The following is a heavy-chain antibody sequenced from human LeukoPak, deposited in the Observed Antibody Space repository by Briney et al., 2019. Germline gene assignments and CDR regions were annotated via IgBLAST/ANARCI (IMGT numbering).Heavy chain of an antibody. J-gene: IGHJ3*02. CDR1: GGSINNYY. Sequence: SETLSLTCTVSGGSINNYYWSWIRQPAGKGLEWIGRIYTRGSTNYNPSLKSRVTMSVDTSKNQFSLKLSPVTAADTAVYYCARGRYCSADICSGGDAFDIWGQGTMVSVSS. CDR3: ARGRYCSADICSGGDAFDI. V-gene: IGHV4-4*07. D-gene: IGHD2-15*01. CDR2: IYTRGST.